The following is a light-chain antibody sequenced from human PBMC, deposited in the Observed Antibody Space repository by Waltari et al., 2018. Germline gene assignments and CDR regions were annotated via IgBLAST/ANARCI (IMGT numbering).Light chain of an antibody. V-gene: IGKV3-20*01. J-gene: IGKJ4*01. CDR3: QQYDISPLT. Sequence: EIVLTHSPGTLSLSPGERATLSCTASQTVRTTYLAWYQQKPGQAPTLLVSCAASRATGIPDRFRGSGSGTDFSLTIRSLEPEAFAVYYCQQYDISPLTFGGGTKVEIK. CDR2: CAA. CDR1: QTVRTTY.